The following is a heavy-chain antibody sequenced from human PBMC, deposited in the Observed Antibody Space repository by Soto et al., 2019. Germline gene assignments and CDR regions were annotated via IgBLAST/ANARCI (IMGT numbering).Heavy chain of an antibody. Sequence: ASVKVSCKASGYTFTSYYMHWVRQAPGQGLEWMGIINPSGGSTSYAQKFQGRVTMTRDTSTSTVYMELSSLRSEDTAVYYCARELTLYDFWSGYYTFDYYGMDVWGQGTTVT. CDR2: INPSGGST. V-gene: IGHV1-46*01. D-gene: IGHD3-3*01. CDR3: ARELTLYDFWSGYYTFDYYGMDV. J-gene: IGHJ6*02. CDR1: GYTFTSYY.